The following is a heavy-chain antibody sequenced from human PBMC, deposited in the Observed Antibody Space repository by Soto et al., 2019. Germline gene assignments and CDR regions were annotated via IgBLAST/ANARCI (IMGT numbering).Heavy chain of an antibody. CDR3: GKDAGGRGNAALDI. J-gene: IGHJ3*02. V-gene: IGHV4-59*01. D-gene: IGHD3-16*01. CDR2: IYYSGST. CDR1: GGSINSYY. Sequence: QVQLQESGPGLVKPSETLSLTCTVSGGSINSYYLSWIRQPPGKGLEWIGYIYYSGSTNYNPSLKSEVTMSKDTSNDQVSLKLSSVTAADKAVYYCGKDAGGRGNAALDIWGQGTMVNASA.